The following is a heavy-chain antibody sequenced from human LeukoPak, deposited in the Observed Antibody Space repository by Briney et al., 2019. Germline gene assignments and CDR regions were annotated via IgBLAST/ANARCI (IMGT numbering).Heavy chain of an antibody. V-gene: IGHV3-33*01. CDR2: IWYDGSNK. CDR1: GFTFSSYG. Sequence: GGSLRLSCAASGFTFSSYGMHWVRQAPGKGLEWVAVIWYDGSNKYYADSVKGRFTISRDNSKNTLYLQMNSLRAEDTAVYYCARDGDSSSWYSHYYYYYGMDVWGQGTTVTVSS. J-gene: IGHJ6*02. CDR3: ARDGDSSSWYSHYYYYYGMDV. D-gene: IGHD6-13*01.